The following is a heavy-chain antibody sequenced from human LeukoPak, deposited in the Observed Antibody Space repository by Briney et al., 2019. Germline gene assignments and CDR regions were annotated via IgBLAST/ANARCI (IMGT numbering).Heavy chain of an antibody. CDR3: ARGDPQGYCSSTSCYWAGIYYYYGMDV. J-gene: IGHJ6*04. V-gene: IGHV1-3*01. D-gene: IGHD2-2*01. CDR2: INAGNGNT. CDR1: GYTFTSYA. Sequence: ASVKVSFKASGYTFTSYAMHWVRQAPGQRLEWMGWINAGNGNTKYSQKFQGRVTITRDTSASTAYMELSSLRSEDTAVYYCARGDPQGYCSSTSCYWAGIYYYYGMDVWGKGTTVTVSS.